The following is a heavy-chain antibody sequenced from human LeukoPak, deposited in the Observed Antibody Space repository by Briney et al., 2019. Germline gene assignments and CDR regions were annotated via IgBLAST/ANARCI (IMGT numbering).Heavy chain of an antibody. CDR3: ARDLMYCSGTSCYGNWFDP. CDR1: GYTFTSYG. CDR2: VSAYNGNT. Sequence: GASVKVSCKASGYTFTSYGISWVRQAPGQGLEWMGWVSAYNGNTNYAQKLQGRVTMTTDTSTSTAYMELRSLRSDDTAVYYCARDLMYCSGTSCYGNWFDPWGQGTLVTVSS. D-gene: IGHD2-2*01. V-gene: IGHV1-18*04. J-gene: IGHJ5*02.